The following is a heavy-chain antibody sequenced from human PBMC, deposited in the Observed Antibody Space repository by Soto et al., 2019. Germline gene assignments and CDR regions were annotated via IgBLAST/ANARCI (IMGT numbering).Heavy chain of an antibody. D-gene: IGHD4-17*01. Sequence: EVQLVESGGGLVQPGGSLRLSCAVSGFTVSNNYMSWVRQAPGKGLEWVSLIYSGGNTYYSDSVKGRFTISRDYSKNTLYLQMNSLRAEDTAVYYCARGLGNGDYGDPGDYWGQGTLVTVSS. CDR3: ARGLGNGDYGDPGDY. J-gene: IGHJ4*02. V-gene: IGHV3-66*01. CDR1: GFTVSNNY. CDR2: IYSGGNT.